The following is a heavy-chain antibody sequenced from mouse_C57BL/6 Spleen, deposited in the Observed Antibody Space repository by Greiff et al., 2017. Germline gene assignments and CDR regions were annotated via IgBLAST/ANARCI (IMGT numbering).Heavy chain of an antibody. CDR3: ARNWGDY. Sequence: VQLKQSGPELVKPGASVKISCKASGYSFTGYYMNWVKQSPEKSLEWIGEINPSTGGTTYKQKFKAKATLTVDKSSSTAYMQLKSLTSEDSAVYYCARNWGDYWGQGTTLTVSS. CDR1: GYSFTGYY. V-gene: IGHV1-42*01. D-gene: IGHD4-1*01. J-gene: IGHJ2*01. CDR2: INPSTGGT.